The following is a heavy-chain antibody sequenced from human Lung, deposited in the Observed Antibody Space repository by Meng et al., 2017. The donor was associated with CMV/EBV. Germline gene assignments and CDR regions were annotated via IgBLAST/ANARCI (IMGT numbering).Heavy chain of an antibody. CDR2: INPSGGST. V-gene: IGHV1-46*01. CDR3: ARDPYYDFWDGYYAAYYYFGLDY. Sequence: ASVKVSXKASGYTFTNNYIHWVRQAPGQGLEWMGTINPSGGSTRYTQKFQGRVTMTRDTSTATVYMEVSSLRSEDTAVYYCARDPYYDFWDGYYAAYYYFGLDYWGQGTTVTVSS. J-gene: IGHJ6*02. CDR1: GYTFTNNY. D-gene: IGHD3-3*01.